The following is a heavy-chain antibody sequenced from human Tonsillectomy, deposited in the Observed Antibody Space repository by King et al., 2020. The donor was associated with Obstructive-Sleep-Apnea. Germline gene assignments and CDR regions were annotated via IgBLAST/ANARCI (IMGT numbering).Heavy chain of an antibody. CDR1: GFTFSSFV. V-gene: IGHV3-23*04. D-gene: IGHD3-3*01. J-gene: IGHJ4*02. CDR2: ISGSADST. CDR3: ARSYDFWSGPHD. Sequence: VQLVESGGGLVQPGGSLRLSCAASGFTFSSFVMNWFRQAPGKGLEWVSGISGSADSTYYADSVKGRFTISRDNSKNTLYLQMNSRRAADTALYYCARSYDFWSGPHDWGQGTPVTVSS.